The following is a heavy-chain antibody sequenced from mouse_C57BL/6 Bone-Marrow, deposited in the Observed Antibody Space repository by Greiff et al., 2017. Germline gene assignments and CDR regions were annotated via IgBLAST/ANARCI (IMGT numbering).Heavy chain of an antibody. Sequence: QVQLKESGPGLVKPGASVKLSCKASGYTFTSYDINWVKQRPGQGLEWIGWIYPRDGSTKYNEKFKGKATLTIDKSASTAYMELHSLTFEDSAVYFWARLEFDCSSGDWYCDVWGTGTTVTVSS. D-gene: IGHD1-1*01. CDR3: ARLEFDCSSGDWYCDV. J-gene: IGHJ1*03. CDR1: GYTFTSYD. CDR2: IYPRDGST. V-gene: IGHV1-85*01.